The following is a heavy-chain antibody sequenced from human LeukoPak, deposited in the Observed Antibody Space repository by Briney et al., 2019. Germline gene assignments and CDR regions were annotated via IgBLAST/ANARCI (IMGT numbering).Heavy chain of an antibody. Sequence: PGGSLRLSCAASGFTFSSHAMHWVRRAPGKGLEWVALISTDGRHPYYAHSVKARFSISRDNSKSTLYLQMNSLRAEDTALYYCATSGSSWEYYFHSWGQGTLVTVSS. CDR3: ATSGSSWEYYFHS. CDR2: ISTDGRHP. J-gene: IGHJ4*02. D-gene: IGHD6-13*01. CDR1: GFTFSSHA. V-gene: IGHV3-30*04.